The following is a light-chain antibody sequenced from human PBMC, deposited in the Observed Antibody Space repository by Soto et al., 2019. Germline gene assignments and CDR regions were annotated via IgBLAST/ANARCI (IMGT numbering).Light chain of an antibody. Sequence: EIVMTQFPLSLPVTPGEPASISCRSSQSLLHSNGHNYLAWYLQRPGQSPQLLLYLASNRGSGVPARFSGSGSGTDFTLRISRVEAEDVGVYYCMQALQTPLTFGGGTRVEIK. CDR2: LAS. J-gene: IGKJ4*01. CDR3: MQALQTPLT. CDR1: QSLLHSNGHNY. V-gene: IGKV2-28*01.